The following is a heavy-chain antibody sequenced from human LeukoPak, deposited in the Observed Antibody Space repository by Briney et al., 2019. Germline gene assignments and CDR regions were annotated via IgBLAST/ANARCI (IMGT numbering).Heavy chain of an antibody. D-gene: IGHD3-22*01. CDR2: ISGSGGIT. J-gene: IGHJ4*02. CDR1: GFTFSSYA. Sequence: GGSRRLSCAAAGFTFSSYAMSWVRHAPGKWLEWVSAISGSGGITYHADSVKGRFTISRDNSKNTLYLQMNSLRAEDTAVYYCAKDRAPDSLYYHDSSGYPFDYWGQGTLVTVSS. V-gene: IGHV3-23*01. CDR3: AKDRAPDSLYYHDSSGYPFDY.